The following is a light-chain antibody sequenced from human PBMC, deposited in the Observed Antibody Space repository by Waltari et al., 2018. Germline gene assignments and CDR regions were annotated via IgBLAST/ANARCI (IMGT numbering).Light chain of an antibody. J-gene: IGKJ4*01. V-gene: IGKV3-15*01. CDR1: QSVNSN. CDR3: QQYNNWPLT. Sequence: EIVMTQSPATLSVSPGERATLSCRASQSVNSNLAWYQQRPDQAPRLLIYGASTTATGIPARFTGSGSGTEFTLTISSLQSEDFAVYYCQQYNNWPLTFGGGTEVEIK. CDR2: GAS.